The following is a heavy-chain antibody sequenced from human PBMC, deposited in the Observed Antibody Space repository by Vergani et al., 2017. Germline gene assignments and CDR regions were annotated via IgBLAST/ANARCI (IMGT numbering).Heavy chain of an antibody. CDR3: ARRPASSGYINWYFDL. Sequence: QLQLQESGPGLVKPSETLSLTCTVSGGSISSSSYYWGWIRQPPGKGLEWIGGIYYMGSTYYNPSLKSRGTISVATSKNQFSLKLSSVTAADTAVYYCARRPASSGYINWYFDLWGRGTLVTVSS. D-gene: IGHD3-22*01. CDR1: GGSISSSSYY. V-gene: IGHV4-39*01. CDR2: IYYMGST. J-gene: IGHJ2*01.